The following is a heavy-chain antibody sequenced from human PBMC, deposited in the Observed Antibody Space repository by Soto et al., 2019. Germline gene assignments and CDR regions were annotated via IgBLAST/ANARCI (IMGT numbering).Heavy chain of an antibody. V-gene: IGHV3-11*01. Sequence: PGGSLRLSCTASGFTFSDYYMSWIRQAPGKGLEWLAYISGSGSTTYYTDSVKGRFAISRDNARTSLYLQINSLRVEDSAVYYCARSSLTYFEFWGPATLVTVSS. J-gene: IGHJ4*02. CDR3: ARSSLTYFEF. CDR1: GFTFSDYY. CDR2: ISGSGSTT.